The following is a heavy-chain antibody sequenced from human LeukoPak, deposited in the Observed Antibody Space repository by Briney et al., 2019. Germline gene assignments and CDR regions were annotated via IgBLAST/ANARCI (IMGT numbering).Heavy chain of an antibody. V-gene: IGHV3-33*08. CDR2: IWNDGSNK. CDR1: GFTFSSYA. Sequence: GGSLRLSCAASGFTFSSYAIHWVRQAPGKGLEWVAVIWNDGSNKYYADSVKGRFTISRDNSKNTLYLQMNSLRAEDTAVYSCARASGPFDYWGQGTLVTVSS. CDR3: ARASGPFDY. J-gene: IGHJ4*02. D-gene: IGHD3-10*01.